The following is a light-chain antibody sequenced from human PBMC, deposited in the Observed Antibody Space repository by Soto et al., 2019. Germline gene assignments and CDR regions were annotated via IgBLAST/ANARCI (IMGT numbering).Light chain of an antibody. V-gene: IGLV1-40*01. CDR1: SSNIGAGYD. CDR3: QSYASSLSGVV. CDR2: GNS. J-gene: IGLJ2*01. Sequence: QSVLTQPPSVSGAPGQRVTISCTGSSSNIGAGYDVHWYQQLPGTAPKLLIYGNSNRPSGVPDRFSGSKSGTSASLAITGLRAEDEADHYCQSYASSLSGVVFGGGTKLTVL.